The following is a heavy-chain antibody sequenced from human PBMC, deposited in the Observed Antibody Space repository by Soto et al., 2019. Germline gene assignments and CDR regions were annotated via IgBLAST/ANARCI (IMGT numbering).Heavy chain of an antibody. CDR2: IYWDDDK. CDR3: APSSRDGYVQLGFFDH. CDR1: GFSLTSSGVG. V-gene: IGHV2-5*02. J-gene: IGHJ4*02. Sequence: QVTLKESGPALVKPTQTLTLTCTFSGFSLTSSGVGVGWIRQPPGKALEWLALIYWDDDKIYTPSLKTRLTIPKDTSKNHVVLAMTSMDPVDTATYYCAPSSRDGYVQLGFFDHWGQGALVTVSS. D-gene: IGHD5-12*01.